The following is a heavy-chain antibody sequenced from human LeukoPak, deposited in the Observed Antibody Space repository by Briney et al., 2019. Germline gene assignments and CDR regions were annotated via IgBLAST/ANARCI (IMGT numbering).Heavy chain of an antibody. CDR3: ARARLYYYGSGSYYPDPFDF. V-gene: IGHV4-39*07. CDR1: GGSVSSSTYY. J-gene: IGHJ4*02. D-gene: IGHD3-10*01. Sequence: SETLSLTCTVSGGSVSSSTYYWGWIRQPPGKGLEWIGSIYYSGSTYYNPSLKSRVTTSVDTSKNQFSLKLSSVTAADTAVYYCARARLYYYGSGSYYPDPFDFWGQGTLVTVSS. CDR2: IYYSGST.